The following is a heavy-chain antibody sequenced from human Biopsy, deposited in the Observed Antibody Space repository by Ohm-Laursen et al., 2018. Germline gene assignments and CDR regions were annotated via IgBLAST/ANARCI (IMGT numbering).Heavy chain of an antibody. V-gene: IGHV4-34*08. Sequence: GTLSLTCAVFGKTFSDYQWSWIRQPPGKGLEWIGQINQAGTTNYNPSLKSRVSISADASKYEFSLRLTSVTAADTAVYLCGNEVHGRDYWGLGAQVIVSS. J-gene: IGHJ4*02. D-gene: IGHD2-15*01. CDR1: GKTFSDYQ. CDR2: INQAGTT. CDR3: GNEVHGRDY.